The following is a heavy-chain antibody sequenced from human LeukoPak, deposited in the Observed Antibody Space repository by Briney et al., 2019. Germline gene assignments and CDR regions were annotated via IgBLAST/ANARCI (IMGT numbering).Heavy chain of an antibody. CDR1: GFTFNNYA. V-gene: IGHV3-30*04. CDR2: ISYDGSNK. Sequence: GGSLRLSCAASGFTFNNYAMHWVRQAPGKGLQWVAVISYDGSNKYYADSVKGRFTISRDNSKNTLYLQMNSLRAEDTAVYYCAKGAYYYYMDVWGKGTTVTVSS. CDR3: AKGAYYYYMDV. J-gene: IGHJ6*03.